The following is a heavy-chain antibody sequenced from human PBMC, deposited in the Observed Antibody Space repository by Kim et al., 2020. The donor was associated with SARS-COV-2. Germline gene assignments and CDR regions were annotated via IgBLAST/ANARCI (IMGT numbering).Heavy chain of an antibody. CDR3: ATLKRVVRGVGWFDP. CDR2: IYSGGST. Sequence: GGSLRLSCAASGFTVSSNYMSWVRQAPGKGLEWVSVIYSGGSTYYADSVKGRFTISRHNSKNTLYLQMNSLRAEDTAVYYCATLKRVVRGVGWFDPWGQGTLVTVSS. V-gene: IGHV3-53*04. D-gene: IGHD3-10*01. CDR1: GFTVSSNY. J-gene: IGHJ5*02.